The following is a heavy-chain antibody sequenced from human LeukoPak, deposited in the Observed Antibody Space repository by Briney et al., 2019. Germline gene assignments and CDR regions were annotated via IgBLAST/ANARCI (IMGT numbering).Heavy chain of an antibody. D-gene: IGHD3-3*01. Sequence: GASVKVSCKACVYTCTVCYIHWVRQAPGQGLEWMGWINPNSGGTNYAQKFQGRVTMTRDTSISTAYMELSRLRSDDTAVYYCASVDYYFWSYYDRFYYMAVWGKGTTVTVSS. V-gene: IGHV1-2*02. CDR3: ASVDYYFWSYYDRFYYMAV. CDR1: VYTCTVCY. CDR2: INPNSGGT. J-gene: IGHJ6*03.